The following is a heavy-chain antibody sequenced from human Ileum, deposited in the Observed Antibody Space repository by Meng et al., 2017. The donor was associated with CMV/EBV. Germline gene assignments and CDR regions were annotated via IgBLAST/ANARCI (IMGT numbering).Heavy chain of an antibody. CDR2: INHSGST. Sequence: SETLSLTCAVYGGSFSGYYWSWIRQPPGKGLEWIGEINHSGSTNYNPSLKSRVTISVDTSKNQFSLKLSSVTAADTAVYYCARSLSSRAYVMDVWGQGTTVTVSS. J-gene: IGHJ6*02. D-gene: IGHD3-10*01. V-gene: IGHV4-34*01. CDR3: ARSLSSRAYVMDV. CDR1: GGSFSGYY.